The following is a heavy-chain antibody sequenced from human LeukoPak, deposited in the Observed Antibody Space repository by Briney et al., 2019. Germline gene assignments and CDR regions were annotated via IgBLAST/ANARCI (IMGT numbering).Heavy chain of an antibody. J-gene: IGHJ4*02. CDR2: IYYSGST. CDR3: ARRSDYGDYSFDY. D-gene: IGHD4-17*01. CDR1: GGSISSGGYS. Sequence: SETLSLTCAVSGGSISSGGYSWSWIRQPPGKGLEWIGYIYYSGSTNYNPSLKSRVTISVDTSKNQFSLKLSSVTAADTAVYYCARRSDYGDYSFDYWGQGTLVTVSS. V-gene: IGHV4-61*08.